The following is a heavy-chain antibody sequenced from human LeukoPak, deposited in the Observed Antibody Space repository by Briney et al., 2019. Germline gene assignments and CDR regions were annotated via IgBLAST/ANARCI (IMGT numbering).Heavy chain of an antibody. CDR2: IYYSGST. J-gene: IGHJ4*02. D-gene: IGHD3-22*01. CDR3: ARDVRGGDYYDSSGYFDY. Sequence: SETLSLTCTVSGGSISSSNYYWGWIRQSPGKGLEWIGSIYYSGSTSYNPSLKSRVTMSVDTSKNQVSLNLSSVTAADTAVYYCARDVRGGDYYDSSGYFDYWGQGTLVTVSS. V-gene: IGHV4-39*02. CDR1: GGSISSSNYY.